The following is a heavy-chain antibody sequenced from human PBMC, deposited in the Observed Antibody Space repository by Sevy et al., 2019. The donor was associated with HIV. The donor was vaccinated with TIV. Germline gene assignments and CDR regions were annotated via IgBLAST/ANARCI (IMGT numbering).Heavy chain of an antibody. CDR3: ASMRGSYQLFDY. Sequence: GGSLRLSCAASGFTFDDYGMSWVRQAPGKGLEWVSGINWNGGSTGYADSVKGRITISRDNDKNSLYLQMYSLRAEDTALYYCASMRGSYQLFDYWGQGTLVTVSS. J-gene: IGHJ4*02. CDR2: INWNGGST. D-gene: IGHD1-26*01. CDR1: GFTFDDYG. V-gene: IGHV3-20*04.